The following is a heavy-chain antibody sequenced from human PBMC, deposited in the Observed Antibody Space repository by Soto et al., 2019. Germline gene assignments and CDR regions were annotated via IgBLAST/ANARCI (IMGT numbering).Heavy chain of an antibody. D-gene: IGHD3-10*01. J-gene: IGHJ6*02. V-gene: IGHV1-69*13. CDR2: IIPIFGTA. CDR3: ARVRYYGSGSYYTYYYYYGMDV. CDR1: GGTFSSYA. Sequence: SVKVSCKASGGTFSSYAISWVRQAPGQGLEWMGGIIPIFGTANYAQKFQGRVTITADESTSTAYMELSSLRSEDTAVYYCARVRYYGSGSYYTYYYYYGMDVWGQGTTVTVSS.